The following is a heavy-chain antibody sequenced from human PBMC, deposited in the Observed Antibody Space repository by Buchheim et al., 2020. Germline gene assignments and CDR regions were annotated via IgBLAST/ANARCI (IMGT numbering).Heavy chain of an antibody. CDR3: ARLTYHYDSSGYSLYYFDY. CDR2: IKQDGSEK. Sequence: EVQLVESGGGLVQPGGSLRLSCAASGFTFSGYWMSWVRQAPGKGLEWMANIKQDGSEKYYVDSVKGRCTISRDNAKNSLYLQMNSLRAEDTAVYYCARLTYHYDSSGYSLYYFDYWGQGTL. V-gene: IGHV3-7*03. D-gene: IGHD3-22*01. J-gene: IGHJ4*02. CDR1: GFTFSGYW.